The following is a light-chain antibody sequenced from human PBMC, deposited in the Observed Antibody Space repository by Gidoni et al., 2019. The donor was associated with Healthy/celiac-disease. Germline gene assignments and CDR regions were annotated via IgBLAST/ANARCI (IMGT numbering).Light chain of an antibody. CDR3: QQYYSTLWT. Sequence: DIVMTPSPDSLAVSLGERATINCKSSQSVLYSSNNKNYLAWYQQKPGQPPKLLIYWASIRESGVPDRFSGSGSGTDFTLTISSLQAEDVAVYYCQQYYSTLWTFGQGTKLKIK. CDR1: QSVLYSSNNKNY. V-gene: IGKV4-1*01. J-gene: IGKJ2*02. CDR2: WAS.